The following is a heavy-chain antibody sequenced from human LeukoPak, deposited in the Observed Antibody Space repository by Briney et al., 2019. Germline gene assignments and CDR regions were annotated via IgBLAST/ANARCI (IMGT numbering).Heavy chain of an antibody. D-gene: IGHD1-7*01. CDR1: GYTFTGYY. CDR3: ARLGITGTTGGYYFDY. Sequence: GASVKVTCKASGYTFTGYYMHWVRQAPGQGLEWMGWINPNSGGTNYAQKFQGRVTMTRDTSISTAYMELSRLRSDDTAVYYCARLGITGTTGGYYFDYWGQGTLVTVSS. V-gene: IGHV1-2*02. J-gene: IGHJ4*02. CDR2: INPNSGGT.